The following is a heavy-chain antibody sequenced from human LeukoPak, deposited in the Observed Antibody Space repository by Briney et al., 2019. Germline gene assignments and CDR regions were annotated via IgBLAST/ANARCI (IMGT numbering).Heavy chain of an antibody. CDR3: ARDNGGYSYVDY. CDR1: GGSISSGGYY. CDR2: IYYSGST. Sequence: PSETLSLTCTVSGGSISSGGYYWSWIRQHPGKGLEWIGYIYYSGSTYYNPSLKSQVTISVDRSKNQFSLKLSSVTAADTAVYYCARDNGGYSYVDYWGQGTLVTVSS. J-gene: IGHJ4*02. D-gene: IGHD5-18*01. V-gene: IGHV4-31*01.